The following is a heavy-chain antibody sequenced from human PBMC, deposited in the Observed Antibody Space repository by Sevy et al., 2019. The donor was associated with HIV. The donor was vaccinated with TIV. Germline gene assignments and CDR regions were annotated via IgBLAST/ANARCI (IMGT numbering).Heavy chain of an antibody. Sequence: ASVKVSCKASGYTFTSYYMHWVRQAPGQGLEWMGIINHSGGSTSYTQKFQGRVTMTGDTSTSTVYMELSSLRSEDTAVYYCAREGSGWVDDAFDIWGQGTMVTVSS. CDR1: GYTFTSYY. CDR2: INHSGGST. V-gene: IGHV1-46*01. CDR3: AREGSGWVDDAFDI. D-gene: IGHD6-19*01. J-gene: IGHJ3*02.